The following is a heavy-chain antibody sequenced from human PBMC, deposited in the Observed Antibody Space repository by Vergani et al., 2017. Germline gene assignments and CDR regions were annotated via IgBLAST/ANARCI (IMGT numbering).Heavy chain of an antibody. CDR2: ISSDGGST. Sequence: EVHLLESGGGLVQSGGSLRLSCAASGFTFSTYAMTWVRQAPGKGLEWVSTISSDGGSTYYADSVKGRFTISRDNSKNTLSLQMNSLRAEDTAVYYCASRRVVTTYYFDYWGQGTLVTVSS. CDR3: ASRRVVTTYYFDY. J-gene: IGHJ4*02. D-gene: IGHD3-3*01. V-gene: IGHV3-23*01. CDR1: GFTFSTYA.